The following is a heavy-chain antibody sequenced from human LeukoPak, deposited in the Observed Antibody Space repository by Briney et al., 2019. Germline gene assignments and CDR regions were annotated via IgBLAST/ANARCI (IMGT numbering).Heavy chain of an antibody. CDR2: ISLITTYL. Sequence: PGGSLRLSCAASGFTFSSYTMNWVRQAPGKGLEWVSSISLITTYLYYADSVKGRFIISRDNAKNSLYLQMNSLRAEDTAIYYCARTGYHSSGFYYGVYYFDYWGQGTLVTVSS. J-gene: IGHJ4*02. D-gene: IGHD3-22*01. CDR1: GFTFSSYT. CDR3: ARTGYHSSGFYYGVYYFDY. V-gene: IGHV3-21*01.